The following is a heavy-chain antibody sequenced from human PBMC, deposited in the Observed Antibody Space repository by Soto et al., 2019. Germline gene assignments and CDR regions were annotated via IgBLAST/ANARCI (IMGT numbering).Heavy chain of an antibody. J-gene: IGHJ3*01. V-gene: IGHV3-33*01. D-gene: IGHD2-21*01. Sequence: QEQLVESGGGMVQPGGSLRLSCAVSGFTLDTYGMHWVRQAAGQGLEWVAVSWHDGRHLDYADSVRGRFTVFRDDSNNTLFLEMNGLRGVDTAVYYCARDWGACTPGECYSHGFDLWGQGTLVTVSS. CDR3: ARDWGACTPGECYSHGFDL. CDR1: GFTLDTYG. CDR2: SWHDGRHL.